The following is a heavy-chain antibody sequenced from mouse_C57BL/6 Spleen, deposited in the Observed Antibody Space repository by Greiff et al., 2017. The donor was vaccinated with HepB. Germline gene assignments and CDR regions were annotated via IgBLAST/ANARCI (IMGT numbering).Heavy chain of an antibody. CDR2: IDPETGGT. V-gene: IGHV1-15*01. J-gene: IGHJ2*01. CDR1: GYTFTDYE. D-gene: IGHD1-1*01. Sequence: QVQLQQSGAELVRPGASVTLSCKASGYTFTDYEMHWVKQTPVHGLEWIGAIDPETGGTAYNQKFKGKAILTADKSSSTTYMELRSLTSEDSAVYYCTRRVLLRGHFDYWGQGTTLTVSS. CDR3: TRRVLLRGHFDY.